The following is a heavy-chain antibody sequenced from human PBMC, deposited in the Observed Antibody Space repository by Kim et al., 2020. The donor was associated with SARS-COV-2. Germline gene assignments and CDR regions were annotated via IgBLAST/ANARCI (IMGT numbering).Heavy chain of an antibody. V-gene: IGHV3-9*01. D-gene: IGHD6-13*01. Sequence: RFTISRDNAKNSLYLQMNSLRAEDTALYYCAKDPGASSSPHLNSYNWFDPWGQGTLVTVSS. CDR3: AKDPGASSSPHLNSYNWFDP. J-gene: IGHJ5*02.